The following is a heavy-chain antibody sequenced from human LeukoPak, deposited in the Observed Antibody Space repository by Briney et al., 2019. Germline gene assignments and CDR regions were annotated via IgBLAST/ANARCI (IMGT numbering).Heavy chain of an antibody. J-gene: IGHJ4*02. CDR2: INPNSGGT. V-gene: IGHV1-2*02. D-gene: IGHD3-3*01. Sequence: GASVKVSCKASGYTFTGYYMHWVRQAPGQGLEWMGWINPNSGGTNYAQKFQGRVTITADESTSTAYMELSSLRSEDTAVYYCARGGDAGGVFGFDYWGQGTLVTVSS. CDR3: ARGGDAGGVFGFDY. CDR1: GYTFTGYY.